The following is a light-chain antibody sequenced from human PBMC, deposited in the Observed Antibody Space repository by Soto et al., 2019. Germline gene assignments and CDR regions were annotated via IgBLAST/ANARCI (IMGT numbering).Light chain of an antibody. V-gene: IGKV3-11*01. CDR2: DAS. Sequence: EVVLTQSTATLSLSPGERATLSCRASQSVSSYLAWYQQKPGQAPRLLIYDASNRATGIPARFSGSGSGTDFTLKISRVEPEDVGVYYCMQALQTPPWTFCQGTNVDI. CDR1: QSVSSY. CDR3: MQALQTPPWT. J-gene: IGKJ1*01.